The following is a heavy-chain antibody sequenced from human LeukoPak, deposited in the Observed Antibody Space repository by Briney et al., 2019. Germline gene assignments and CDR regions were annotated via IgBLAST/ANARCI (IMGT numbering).Heavy chain of an antibody. CDR3: ARKAGQWLVRLVYYFDY. Sequence: GGSLRLSCAASGFTFSSYWMSWVRQAPGKGLEWVANIKQDGSEKYYVDSVKGRFTISRDNAKNSLYLQMNSLRAEDTAVYYCARKAGQWLVRLVYYFDYRGQGTLVTVSS. CDR1: GFTFSSYW. J-gene: IGHJ4*02. CDR2: IKQDGSEK. V-gene: IGHV3-7*01. D-gene: IGHD6-19*01.